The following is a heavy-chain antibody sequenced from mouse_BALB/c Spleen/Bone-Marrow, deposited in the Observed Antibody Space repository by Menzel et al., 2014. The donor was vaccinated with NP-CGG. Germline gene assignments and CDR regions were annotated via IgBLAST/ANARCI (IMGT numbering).Heavy chain of an antibody. CDR2: ISTYSGNT. J-gene: IGHJ4*01. V-gene: IGHV1-67*01. Sequence: VQLQEPGPELVKPGVSVKLSCQGSGYTFTDYAMHWVKQSHAKSLEWIGVISTYSGNTNYNQKFKGKATMTVDKSSSTAYMELGRLTSEESASYSCARPGQFGLAFYARGDWGQGASGTVPS. D-gene: IGHD3-2*01. CDR1: GYTFTDYA. CDR3: ARPGQFGLAFYARGD.